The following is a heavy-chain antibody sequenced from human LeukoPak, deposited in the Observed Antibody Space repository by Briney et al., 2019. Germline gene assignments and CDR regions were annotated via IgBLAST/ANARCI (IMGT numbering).Heavy chain of an antibody. J-gene: IGHJ4*02. CDR1: GYTFMDYY. CDR2: INLNGGGT. D-gene: IGHD3-10*01. Sequence: ASVKVSCKASGYTFMDYYMHWVRQAPGHSLEWMGWINLNGGGTHYVQEFQGRVTMTRDTSISTAYMELSGLRSDDTAIYYCTRGGDDEGPNYFDYWGQGTLVTVSS. CDR3: TRGGDDEGPNYFDY. V-gene: IGHV1-2*02.